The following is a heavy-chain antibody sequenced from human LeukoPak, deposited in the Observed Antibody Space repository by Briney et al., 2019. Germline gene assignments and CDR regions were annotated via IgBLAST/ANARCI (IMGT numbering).Heavy chain of an antibody. V-gene: IGHV3-15*01. CDR2: IKSKTDGGTT. D-gene: IGHD3-3*01. J-gene: IGHJ4*02. Sequence: GGSLRLSCAASGFTFSDYYMSWIRQAPGKGLEWVGRIKSKTDGGTTDYAAPVKGRFTISRDDSKNTLYLQMNSLKTEDTAVYYCTTLYYDFWSGPYYFDYWGQGTLVTVSS. CDR3: TTLYYDFWSGPYYFDY. CDR1: GFTFSDYY.